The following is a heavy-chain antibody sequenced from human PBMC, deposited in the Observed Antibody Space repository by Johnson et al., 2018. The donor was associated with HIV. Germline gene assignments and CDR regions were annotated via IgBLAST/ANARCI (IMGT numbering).Heavy chain of an antibody. D-gene: IGHD1-26*01. Sequence: VQLVESGGGLVQPGRSLRLSCAASGFTFDDYAMHWVRQAPGKGLEWVSGISWNSRSIGYADSVKGRFTISRDNAKNSLYLQMNSLRAEDTALYYCAKDAAYSGSYGLGMMYAFDIWGQGTMVTVSS. CDR2: ISWNSRSI. J-gene: IGHJ3*02. CDR3: AKDAAYSGSYGLGMMYAFDI. V-gene: IGHV3-9*01. CDR1: GFTFDDYA.